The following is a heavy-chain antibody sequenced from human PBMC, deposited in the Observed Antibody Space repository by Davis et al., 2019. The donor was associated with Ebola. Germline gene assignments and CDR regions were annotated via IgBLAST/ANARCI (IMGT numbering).Heavy chain of an antibody. J-gene: IGHJ4*02. CDR2: IYHSGST. Sequence: SETLSPTCAASGGSISSSNWWSWVRQPPGKGLEWIGEIYHSGSTNYNPSLKRRFTISEDKSKNQFPLKLSSVTAADTAVYYCARVWSSRDFDYWGQGTLVTVSS. V-gene: IGHV4-4*02. CDR3: ARVWSSRDFDY. CDR1: GGSISSSNW. D-gene: IGHD2-21*01.